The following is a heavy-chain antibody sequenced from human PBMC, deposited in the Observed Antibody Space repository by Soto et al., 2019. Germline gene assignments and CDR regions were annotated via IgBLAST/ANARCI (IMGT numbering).Heavy chain of an antibody. D-gene: IGHD2-2*01. J-gene: IGHJ6*02. CDR3: AKATSPYYYYYGIDV. CDR1: GFTLSFYG. V-gene: IGHV3-30*18. Sequence: GESLKISCTASGFTLSFYGMHWVRQAPGKGLEWVAVISNDGSNQYYVDSVKGRFTISRDSSKQTVSLQMNSLRAEDTAVYFCAKATSPYYYYYGIDVWGQGTTVTVSS. CDR2: ISNDGSNQ.